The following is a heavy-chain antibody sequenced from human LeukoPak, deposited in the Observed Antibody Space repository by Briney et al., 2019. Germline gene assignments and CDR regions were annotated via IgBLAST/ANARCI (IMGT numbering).Heavy chain of an antibody. CDR1: GLTFSSNA. D-gene: IGHD3-3*01. J-gene: IGHJ5*02. Sequence: GGSLRLSCAASGLTFSSNAMSWVRQAPGKGLEWVAVISYDGSNKYYADSVKGRFTISRDNSKNTLYLQMNSLRAEDTAVYYCARVRLEYYDFWSRFDPWGQGTLVTVSS. CDR2: ISYDGSNK. V-gene: IGHV3-30*04. CDR3: ARVRLEYYDFWSRFDP.